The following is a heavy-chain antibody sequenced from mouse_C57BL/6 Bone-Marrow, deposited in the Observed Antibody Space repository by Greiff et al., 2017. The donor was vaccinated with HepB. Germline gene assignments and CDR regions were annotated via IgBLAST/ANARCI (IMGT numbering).Heavy chain of an antibody. D-gene: IGHD2-1*01. Sequence: QVQLQQSGAELVMPGASVKLSCKASGYTFTSYWMHWVKQRPGQGLEWIGEIDPSDSYTNYNKKFKGKSTLTVDKSSSTAYMQLSSLTSEDSAVYYCARGGNYGAMDYWGQGTSVTVSS. CDR1: GYTFTSYW. J-gene: IGHJ4*01. CDR3: ARGGNYGAMDY. V-gene: IGHV1-69*01. CDR2: IDPSDSYT.